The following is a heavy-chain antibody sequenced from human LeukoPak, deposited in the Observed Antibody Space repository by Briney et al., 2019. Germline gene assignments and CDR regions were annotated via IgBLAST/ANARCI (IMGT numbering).Heavy chain of an antibody. CDR2: IIPILGIA. CDR1: GGTFSSYT. J-gene: IGHJ6*03. V-gene: IGHV1-69*04. CDR3: AREKIDDYSKKRRPNYYYYYMDV. Sequence: ASVKVSCKASGGTFSSYTISWVRQAPGQGLEWMGRIIPILGIANYAQKFQGRVTITADKSTSTAYMELSSLRSEDTAVYYCAREKIDDYSKKRRPNYYYYYMDVWGKGTTVTVSS. D-gene: IGHD4-11*01.